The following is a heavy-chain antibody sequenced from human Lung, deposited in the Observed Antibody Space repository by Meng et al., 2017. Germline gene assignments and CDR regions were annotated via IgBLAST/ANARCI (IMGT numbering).Heavy chain of an antibody. J-gene: IGHJ4*02. CDR2: ISSSSA. D-gene: IGHD2-15*01. CDR1: GFTFSSYS. CDR3: ARGRVVVAATPSDY. V-gene: IGHV3-21*01. Sequence: DVQLVESGGGLVKPGGSWILSCAASGFTFSSYSMNWVRQAPGKGLEWVSSISSSSAYADSVKGRFTISRDNAKNSLYLQMNSLRAEDTAVYYCARGRVVVAATPSDYWGQGTLVTVSS.